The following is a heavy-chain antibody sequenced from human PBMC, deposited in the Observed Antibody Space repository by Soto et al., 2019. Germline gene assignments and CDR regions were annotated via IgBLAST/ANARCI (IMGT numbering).Heavy chain of an antibody. CDR2: ISSSSSYI. D-gene: IGHD6-13*01. Sequence: GGSLRLSCAASGFTFSSYSMNWVRQAPGKGLEWVSSISSSSSYIYYAGSVKGRFTISRDNAKNSLYLQMNSLRAEDTAVYYCASVHTAAAFDYWGQGTLVTVSS. CDR3: ASVHTAAAFDY. J-gene: IGHJ4*02. V-gene: IGHV3-21*01. CDR1: GFTFSSYS.